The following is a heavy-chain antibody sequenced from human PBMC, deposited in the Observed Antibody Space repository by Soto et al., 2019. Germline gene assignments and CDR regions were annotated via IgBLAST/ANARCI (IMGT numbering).Heavy chain of an antibody. Sequence: ASVKVSCKASGYTFTSYAMHWVRQAPGQRLEWMGWINAGNGNTKYSQKFQGRVTITRDTSASTAYMELSSLRSEDTAVYYCARDRAFCSGGSCYGHWLDPRAQRTPVTGSS. V-gene: IGHV1-3*01. D-gene: IGHD2-15*01. J-gene: IGHJ5*02. CDR1: GYTFTSYA. CDR3: ARDRAFCSGGSCYGHWLDP. CDR2: INAGNGNT.